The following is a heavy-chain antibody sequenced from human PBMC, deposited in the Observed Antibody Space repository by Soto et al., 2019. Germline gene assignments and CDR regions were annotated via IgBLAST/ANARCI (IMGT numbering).Heavy chain of an antibody. Sequence: QVQLVEYGGGVVQPGRSLRLSCAASGFTFSSYGMHWVRQAPGKGLEWVAVIWYDGSNKDYADSVKGRFTISRDKSKNTLYLQMNSLRAEDTAVYYCARGYSSRWYFDYWGQGTLVTVSS. J-gene: IGHJ4*02. D-gene: IGHD6-13*01. CDR3: ARGYSSRWYFDY. CDR2: IWYDGSNK. CDR1: GFTFSSYG. V-gene: IGHV3-33*01.